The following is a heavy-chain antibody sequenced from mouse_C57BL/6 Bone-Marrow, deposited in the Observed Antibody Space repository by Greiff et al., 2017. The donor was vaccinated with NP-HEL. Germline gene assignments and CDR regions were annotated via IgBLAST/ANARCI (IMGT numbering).Heavy chain of an antibody. CDR3: ARTYYYGSSYWYFDV. Sequence: QVTLKECGPGILQPSQTLSLTCSFSGFSLSTFGMGVGWIRQPPGKGLVWLAHIWWDDDTYYNPALVSRLTISKETSKNQVYLKSANVDTADTATYYCARTYYYGSSYWYFDVWGTGTTVTVAS. V-gene: IGHV8-8*01. D-gene: IGHD1-1*01. J-gene: IGHJ1*03. CDR1: GFSLSTFGMG. CDR2: IWWDDDT.